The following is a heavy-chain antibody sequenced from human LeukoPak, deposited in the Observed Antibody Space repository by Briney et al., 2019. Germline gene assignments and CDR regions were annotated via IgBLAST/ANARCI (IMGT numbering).Heavy chain of an antibody. D-gene: IGHD3-10*01. Sequence: GGSLRLSCAASGFTFSSYGMHWVRQAPGKGLEWVAFIRYDGSNKYYADSVKGRLTISRDNSKNTLYLQMNSLRAEDTAVYYCAKDMRYYASGSYYCDYWGQGTLVTVSS. CDR1: GFTFSSYG. CDR3: AKDMRYYASGSYYCDY. CDR2: IRYDGSNK. J-gene: IGHJ4*02. V-gene: IGHV3-30*02.